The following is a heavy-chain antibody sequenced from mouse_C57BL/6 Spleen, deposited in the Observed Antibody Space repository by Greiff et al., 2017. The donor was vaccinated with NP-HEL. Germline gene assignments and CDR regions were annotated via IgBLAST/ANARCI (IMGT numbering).Heavy chain of an antibody. CDR2: IDPETGGT. J-gene: IGHJ4*01. CDR1: GYTFTDYE. D-gene: IGHD2-12*01. Sequence: QVQLQQSGAELVRPGASVTLSCKASGYTFTDYEMHWVKQTPVHGLAWIGAIDPETGGTAYNQKFKGKAILTADKSSSTAYMELRSLTSEDSAVYYCTPYYNAMDYWGQGTSDTVSS. CDR3: TPYYNAMDY. V-gene: IGHV1-15*01.